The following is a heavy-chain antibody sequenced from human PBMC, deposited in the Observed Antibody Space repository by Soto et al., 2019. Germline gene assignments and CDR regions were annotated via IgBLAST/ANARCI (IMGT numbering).Heavy chain of an antibody. CDR1: GFTFSTSE. J-gene: IGHJ4*02. Sequence: PGGSLRLSCAASGFTFSTSEMSWVRQAPGKGLEWISHISSSGGTTYYADSVKGRLTISRDNANHSLFLQMNSLRVADTAVYYCERWEVVTGLDYWGQGTLVTVSS. CDR2: ISSSGGTT. CDR3: ERWEVVTGLDY. D-gene: IGHD3-22*01. V-gene: IGHV3-48*03.